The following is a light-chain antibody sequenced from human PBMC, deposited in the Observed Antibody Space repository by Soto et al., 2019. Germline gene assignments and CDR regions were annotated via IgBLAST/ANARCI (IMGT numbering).Light chain of an antibody. CDR3: TSYAGSNIWV. J-gene: IGLJ3*02. Sequence: QSALTQPPSASGSPGQSVTISCTGTSSDVGAYNYVSWYQQYPGKAPKLMIYDVSKRPLVVPDRFSGSKSGKTGSLTVSGLQPEDEADYYCTSYAGSNIWVFGGGTKLTVL. CDR1: SSDVGAYNY. V-gene: IGLV2-8*01. CDR2: DVS.